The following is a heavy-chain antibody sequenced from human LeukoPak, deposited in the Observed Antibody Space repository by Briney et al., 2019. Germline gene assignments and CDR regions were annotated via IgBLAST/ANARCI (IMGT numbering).Heavy chain of an antibody. CDR2: INPSGGST. D-gene: IGHD2-15*01. J-gene: IGHJ6*02. CDR1: GYTFTSYY. Sequence: ASVRVSCKASGYTFTSYYMHWVRQAPGQGLEWMGIINPSGGSTSYAHKFQGRVTMTRDTSTSTVYMELSSLRSEDTAVYYCARSGGSCYSVGGYPCYYGMDVWGQGTTVTVSS. CDR3: ARSGGSCYSVGGYPCYYGMDV. V-gene: IGHV1-46*01.